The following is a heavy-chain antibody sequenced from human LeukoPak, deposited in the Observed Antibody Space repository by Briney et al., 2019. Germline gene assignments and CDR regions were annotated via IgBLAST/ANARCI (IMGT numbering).Heavy chain of an antibody. V-gene: IGHV7-4-1*02. CDR2: INTNTGNP. Sequence: ASVKVSCKASGYTFTSYAMNWVRQAPGQGLEWMGWINTNTGNPTYAQGFTGRFVFSLDTSVSTAYLQISSLKAEDTAVYYCARVPDYGDYYYYYGMDVWGQGTTVTVSS. CDR1: GYTFTSYA. D-gene: IGHD4-17*01. J-gene: IGHJ6*02. CDR3: ARVPDYGDYYYYYGMDV.